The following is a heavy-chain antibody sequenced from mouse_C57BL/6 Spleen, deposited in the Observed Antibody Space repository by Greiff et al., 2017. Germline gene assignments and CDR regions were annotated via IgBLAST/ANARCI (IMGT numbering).Heavy chain of an antibody. J-gene: IGHJ2*01. Sequence: EVKLMESGEGLVKPGGSLKLSCAASGFTFSSYAMSWVRQTPEKRLEWVAYLSCGGDYIYYADTVQGRFTISRDIAVNTLYLQMNSLKSEDTAMYYCTRDGGDYWGQGTTLTVSS. CDR2: LSCGGDYI. CDR1: GFTFSSYA. CDR3: TRDGGDY. V-gene: IGHV5-9-1*02.